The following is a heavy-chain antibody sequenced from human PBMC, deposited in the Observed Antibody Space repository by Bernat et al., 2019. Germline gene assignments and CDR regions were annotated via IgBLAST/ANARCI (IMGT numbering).Heavy chain of an antibody. D-gene: IGHD2-15*01. CDR3: ARDRYCSGGSCYLYYYYGMDV. J-gene: IGHJ6*02. Sequence: QVQLQESGPGLVKPSETLSLTCTVSGGSISSGDYYWSWIRQPPGKGLEWIGYIYYSGSTYYNPSLKSRVTISVDTSKNQFSLKLSSVTAADTAVYYCARDRYCSGGSCYLYYYYGMDVWGQGTMVTVSS. CDR2: IYYSGST. V-gene: IGHV4-30-4*01. CDR1: GGSISSGDYY.